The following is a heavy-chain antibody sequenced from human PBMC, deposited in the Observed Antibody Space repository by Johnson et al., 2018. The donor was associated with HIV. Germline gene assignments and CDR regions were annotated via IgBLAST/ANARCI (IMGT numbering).Heavy chain of an antibody. V-gene: IGHV3-30*18. Sequence: VQLVESGGGVVQPGRSLRLSCAASGFTFSRYGIHWVRQAPGKGLEWVAVISYDGSNKYYADFVKGRFTISRDNSKKTLSLQMNSLRPEDTAVYYCAKSSSATYYGDAFDMWGQGTMVTVSS. CDR2: ISYDGSNK. CDR3: AKSSSATYYGDAFDM. D-gene: IGHD3-10*01. CDR1: GFTFSRYG. J-gene: IGHJ3*02.